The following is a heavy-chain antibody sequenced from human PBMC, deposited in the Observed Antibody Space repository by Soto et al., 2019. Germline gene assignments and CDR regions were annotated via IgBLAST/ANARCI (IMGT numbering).Heavy chain of an antibody. D-gene: IGHD3-10*01. CDR2: TYYRSRFFS. Sequence: SQPLSLTCAISGDSVSSNSAAWNWIRQSPSRGLEWLGRTYYRSRFFSDYAESVKSRIIINPDTSKNQFSLQLKSVTPEDTAVYYCVRDRYSSSGWFDPWGQGTLVTVSS. CDR1: GDSVSSNSAA. CDR3: VRDRYSSSGWFDP. V-gene: IGHV6-1*01. J-gene: IGHJ5*02.